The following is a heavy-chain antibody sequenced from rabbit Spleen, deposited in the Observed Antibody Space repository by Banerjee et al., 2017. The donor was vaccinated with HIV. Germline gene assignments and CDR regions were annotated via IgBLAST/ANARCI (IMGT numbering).Heavy chain of an antibody. Sequence: WVRQAPGKGLEWIGIIYAAKGSTDYASWVNGRFTISSDNAQSTVDLQMHSLTAADTATYFCARKAGSSNTGYYEDLWGQGTLVTVS. CDR3: ARKAGSSNTGYYEDL. CDR2: IYAAKGST. J-gene: IGHJ4*01. D-gene: IGHD1-1*01. V-gene: IGHV1S7*01.